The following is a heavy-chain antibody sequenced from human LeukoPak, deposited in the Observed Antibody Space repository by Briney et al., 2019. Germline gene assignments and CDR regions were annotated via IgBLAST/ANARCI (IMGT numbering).Heavy chain of an antibody. V-gene: IGHV3-7*01. J-gene: IGHJ4*02. CDR3: ARVRGSWCLDC. Sequence: GGSLKLSCAASEFTFSAYWMIWVRQAPGKGPEWVANIKQDGSEKYYVDSVKGRFTISRDNAKNSLYLQMNSLRADDTAVYYCARVRGSWCLDCWGQGTLVTVSS. D-gene: IGHD6-13*01. CDR1: EFTFSAYW. CDR2: IKQDGSEK.